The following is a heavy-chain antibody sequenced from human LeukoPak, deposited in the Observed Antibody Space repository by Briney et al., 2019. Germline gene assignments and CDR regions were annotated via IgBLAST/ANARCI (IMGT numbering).Heavy chain of an antibody. J-gene: IGHJ6*02. D-gene: IGHD5-12*01. CDR3: ARAVDKYYYYYGMDV. CDR1: GGTFSSYA. Sequence: ASVKVSCKASGGTFSSYAISWVRQAPGQGLEWMGGIIPIFGTANYAQKLQGRVTITADESTSTAYMELSSLRSEDTAVYYCARAVDKYYYYYGMDVWGQGTTVTVSS. CDR2: IIPIFGTA. V-gene: IGHV1-69*13.